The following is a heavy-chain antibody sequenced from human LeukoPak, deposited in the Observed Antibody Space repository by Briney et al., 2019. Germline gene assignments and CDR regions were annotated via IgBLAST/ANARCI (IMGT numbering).Heavy chain of an antibody. J-gene: IGHJ3*02. D-gene: IGHD6-13*01. CDR3: AKDRGSSWYLDAFDI. Sequence: GGSLRLSCVASDFIFGHFAMHWVRQAPGRGLEWVAAISEDGNRKFYPDSVKGRFTISRDDSKNTLLLQMDSLRAEDTAVYYCAKDRGSSWYLDAFDIWGQGTMVTVSS. V-gene: IGHV3-30*18. CDR2: ISEDGNRK. CDR1: DFIFGHFA.